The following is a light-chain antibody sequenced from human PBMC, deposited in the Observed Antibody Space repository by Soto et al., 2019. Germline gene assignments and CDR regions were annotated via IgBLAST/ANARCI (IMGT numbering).Light chain of an antibody. J-gene: IGKJ4*01. Sequence: EIVLTQSPGTLSLSPGERATLSCRASQSVSTYLAWYQQQPGQAPRLLIYGASSRATGIADRFSGSGSGTDFTLAISRLDPEDSAVYYCQQYGRTFGGGTRVEIK. V-gene: IGKV3-20*01. CDR1: QSVSTY. CDR3: QQYGRT. CDR2: GAS.